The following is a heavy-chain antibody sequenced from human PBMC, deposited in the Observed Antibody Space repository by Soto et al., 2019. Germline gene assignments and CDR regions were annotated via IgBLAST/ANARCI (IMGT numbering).Heavy chain of an antibody. J-gene: IGHJ3*02. CDR1: GGSISSYY. V-gene: IGHV4-59*01. CDR3: ARGAERYYYDSSGYYKAHVAFDI. CDR2: IYYSGST. D-gene: IGHD3-22*01. Sequence: PSETLSLTCTVSGGSISSYYWSWIRQPPGKGLEWIGYIYYSGSTNYNPSLKSRVTISVGTSKNQFSLKLSSVTAADTAVYYCARGAERYYYDSSGYYKAHVAFDIWGQGTMVTVSS.